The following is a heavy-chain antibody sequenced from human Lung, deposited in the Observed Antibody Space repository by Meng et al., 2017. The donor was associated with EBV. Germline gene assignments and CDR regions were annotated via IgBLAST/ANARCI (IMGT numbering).Heavy chain of an antibody. D-gene: IGHD6-19*01. V-gene: IGHV7-4-1*01. CDR1: GSTFTSSS. CDR2: ININTGNP. Sequence: HVPLVQSGYVFKKPGDSVKVSCQAAGSTFTSSSMNWVRHAPGQGLEWMGWININTGNPTYAQGFTGRFVFSLDTSVSTAYLQIDSLKADDTAVYYCARGNGWRFDYWGQGTLVTVSS. CDR3: ARGNGWRFDY. J-gene: IGHJ4*02.